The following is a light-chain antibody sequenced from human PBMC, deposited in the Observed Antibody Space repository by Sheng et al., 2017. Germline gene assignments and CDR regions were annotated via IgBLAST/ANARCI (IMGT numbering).Light chain of an antibody. CDR2: DAS. CDR3: QQYVNWWT. V-gene: IGKV3-15*01. CDR1: QNIDSN. J-gene: IGKJ1*01. Sequence: EIVMTQSPATLSVSPGERATLSCRASQNIDSNLAWYQQKPGQAPRLLIYDASTRSTGIPARFSGSGSGTDFTLTISSLQSEDFAVYYCQQYVNWWTFGQGTKVEIK.